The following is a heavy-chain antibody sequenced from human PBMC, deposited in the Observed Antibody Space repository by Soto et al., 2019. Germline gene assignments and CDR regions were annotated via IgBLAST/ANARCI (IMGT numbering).Heavy chain of an antibody. CDR3: ARSHDYGAPGVALDY. CDR2: ISSSSSYI. J-gene: IGHJ4*02. Sequence: GGSLRLSCAASGFTFSSYSMNWVRQAPGKGLEWVSSISSSSSYIYYADSVKGRFTISRENAKNSLYLQMNSLRAGDTAVYYCARSHDYGAPGVALDYWGQGTLVTVSS. CDR1: GFTFSSYS. V-gene: IGHV3-21*01. D-gene: IGHD4-17*01.